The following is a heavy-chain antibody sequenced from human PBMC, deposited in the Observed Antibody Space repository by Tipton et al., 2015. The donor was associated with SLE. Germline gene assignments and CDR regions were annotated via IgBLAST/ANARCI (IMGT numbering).Heavy chain of an antibody. D-gene: IGHD6-19*01. Sequence: TLSLTCAVSGYSISSGYYWGWIRQPPGKGLEWIGSIYHSGSTYYNPSLKSRVTISVDTSKNQFSLKLSSVTAADTAVYYCARVLAVAEPYYYYGMDVWGQGTTVTVSS. J-gene: IGHJ6*02. CDR3: ARVLAVAEPYYYYGMDV. V-gene: IGHV4-38-2*01. CDR1: GYSISSGYY. CDR2: IYHSGST.